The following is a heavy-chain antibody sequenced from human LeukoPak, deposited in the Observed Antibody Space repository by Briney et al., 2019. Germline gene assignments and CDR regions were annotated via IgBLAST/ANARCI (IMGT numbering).Heavy chain of an antibody. V-gene: IGHV1-3*01. Sequence: VASVKVSCKASGYTFTSYYMHWVRQAPGQRLEWMGWINAGNGNTKYSQKFQGRVTITRDTSASTAYMELSSLRSEDTAVYYCARALGRIVGATIPNYWGQGTLVTVSS. D-gene: IGHD1-26*01. CDR3: ARALGRIVGATIPNY. CDR1: GYTFTSYY. J-gene: IGHJ4*02. CDR2: INAGNGNT.